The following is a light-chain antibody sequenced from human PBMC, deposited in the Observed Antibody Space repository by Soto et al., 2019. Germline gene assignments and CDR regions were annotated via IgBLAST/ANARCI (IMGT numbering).Light chain of an antibody. Sequence: ETVMTQSRSTLSVSPGARSTLSCRASQSVSSKLAWYQQKPRQAPRLLXYGASTRATGIPARFSGSGSGTEFTLSISSLQSEDFAVYYCQQYNNWPPITFGQGTRLEIK. CDR2: GAS. V-gene: IGKV3D-15*01. J-gene: IGKJ5*01. CDR3: QQYNNWPPIT. CDR1: QSVSSK.